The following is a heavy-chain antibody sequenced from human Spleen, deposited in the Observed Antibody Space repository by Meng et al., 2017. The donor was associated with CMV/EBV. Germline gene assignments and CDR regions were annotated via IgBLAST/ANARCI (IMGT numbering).Heavy chain of an antibody. Sequence: SETLSLTCTVSGGSISSCYYYWSWIRQPPGKGLEWIVFIYYSGRTYHNPSLKSRVTIAVDTSKNQLSLRLSSVTAAATAVYYCARTQDCCSTNCYTGFDPWSQGTLVTISS. CDR2: IYYSGRT. CDR3: ARTQDCCSTNCYTGFDP. CDR1: GGSISSCYYY. J-gene: IGHJ5*02. D-gene: IGHD2-2*01. V-gene: IGHV4-30-4*08.